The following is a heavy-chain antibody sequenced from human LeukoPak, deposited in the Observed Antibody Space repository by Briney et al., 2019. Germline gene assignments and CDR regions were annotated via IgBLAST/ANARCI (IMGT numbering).Heavy chain of an antibody. V-gene: IGHV3-43*01. CDR3: AKDTRSSRYYYYGMDV. D-gene: IGHD6-6*01. J-gene: IGHJ6*02. CDR1: GFTFDDYT. Sequence: GGSLRLSCAASGFTFDDYTMHWVRQAPGKGLEWVSLISWDSGSTYYADSVKGRFTISRDNSKNSLYLQMNSLRTEDTALYYCAKDTRSSRYYYYGMDVWGQGTTVTVSS. CDR2: ISWDSGST.